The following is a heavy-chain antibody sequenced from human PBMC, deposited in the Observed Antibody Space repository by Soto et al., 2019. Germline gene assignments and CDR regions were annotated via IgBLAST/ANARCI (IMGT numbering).Heavy chain of an antibody. D-gene: IGHD6-19*01. J-gene: IGHJ6*02. CDR2: INPNSGGT. CDR1: GYTFTDYY. Sequence: ASVKVSCKASGYTFTDYYMRWVRQAPGQGLEWMGWINPNSGGTNYAQKCQGRVTMTRDTSISTAYMELNRLRSDDTAVYYCARDQSPSSGWPGMDVWGQGTTVTVSS. CDR3: ARDQSPSSGWPGMDV. V-gene: IGHV1-2*02.